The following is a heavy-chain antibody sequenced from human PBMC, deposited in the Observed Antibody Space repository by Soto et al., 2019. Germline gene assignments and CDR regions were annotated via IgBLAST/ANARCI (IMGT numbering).Heavy chain of an antibody. D-gene: IGHD6-13*01. CDR1: GFTFSNAA. V-gene: IGHV3-73*01. J-gene: IGHJ4*02. Sequence: GGSLRLSCAASGFTFSNAAMNWVRQAPGKGLEWVGRIRSKANSDATAYAASVKGRFTISRDDSKNTAYLQMNSLKTEDSAVYYCTRQIAAAVIDYWGQGTLVTVSS. CDR3: TRQIAAAVIDY. CDR2: IRSKANSDAT.